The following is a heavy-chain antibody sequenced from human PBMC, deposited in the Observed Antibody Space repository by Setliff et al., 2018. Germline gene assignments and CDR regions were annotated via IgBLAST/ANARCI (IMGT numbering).Heavy chain of an antibody. D-gene: IGHD3-22*01. CDR3: ARAPRYFDPTGSYFDF. J-gene: IGHJ4*02. CDR1: GDSISIGAYF. CDR2: TYYSGST. Sequence: KLPETLSLTCSVSGDSISIGAYFWSWIRHRPGEGLELIASTYYSGSTYYNPSLKSRVTISVDTSKNQFSLKLTSVTAADTAVYYCARAPRYFDPTGSYFDFWGQGTLVTVSS. V-gene: IGHV4-39*07.